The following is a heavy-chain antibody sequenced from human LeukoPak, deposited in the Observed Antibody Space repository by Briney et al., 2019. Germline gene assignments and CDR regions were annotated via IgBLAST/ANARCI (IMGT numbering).Heavy chain of an antibody. CDR3: ARDHRYYDSSGYSRSYFDY. D-gene: IGHD3-22*01. V-gene: IGHV3-66*01. CDR1: GFTVSDNY. CDR2: IYSDGST. Sequence: PGGSLRLSCAASGFTVSDNYMSWVRQAPGKGLEWVSVIYSDGSTYYADSVKGRFTISRDNSKNTLYLQMNSLRAEDTAVYYCARDHRYYDSSGYSRSYFDYWGQGTLVTVSS. J-gene: IGHJ4*02.